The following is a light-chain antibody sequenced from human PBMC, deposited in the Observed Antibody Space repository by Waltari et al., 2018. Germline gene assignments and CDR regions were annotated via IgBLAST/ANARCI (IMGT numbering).Light chain of an antibody. CDR1: QNILYSSNNKNY. V-gene: IGKV4-1*01. CDR3: QQYYSAPIT. J-gene: IGKJ5*01. CDR2: SAS. Sequence: DIVMTQSPDSLAVSLGERATINCKSSQNILYSSNNKNYLAWFQQKPGQPPQLLIYSASTRESGVPERFSGSGSGTDFTLTINSLQAEDVAVYYCQQYYSAPITFGQGTRLEIK.